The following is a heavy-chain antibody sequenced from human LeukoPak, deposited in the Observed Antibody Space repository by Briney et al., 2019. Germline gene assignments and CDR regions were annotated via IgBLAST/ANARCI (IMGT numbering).Heavy chain of an antibody. CDR3: AKDFGRNLGGPGS. Sequence: GGSLRLSCAASGFTFITYTMALVRQAPGGGLEWVSGISGHGGPYYADSVRGRFAISRDNSKSTLYLEMNSLRVEDTAVYYCAKDFGRNLGGPGSWGRGTLVIVSS. D-gene: IGHD1-14*01. V-gene: IGHV3-23*01. CDR2: ISGHGGP. CDR1: GFTFITYT. J-gene: IGHJ5*02.